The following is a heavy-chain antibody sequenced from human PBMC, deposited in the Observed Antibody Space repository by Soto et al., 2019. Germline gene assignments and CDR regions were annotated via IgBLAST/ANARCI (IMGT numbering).Heavy chain of an antibody. D-gene: IGHD3-16*01. J-gene: IGHJ6*02. CDR2: IYSGGST. CDR1: GFTVSSNY. CDR3: ARDGNSQSFGNYYGMDV. V-gene: IGHV3-53*01. Sequence: PGGSLRLSCAASGFTVSSNYMSWVRPAPGKGLEWVSVIYSGGSTYYADSVKGRFTISRDNSKNTLYLQMNSLRAEDTAVYYCARDGNSQSFGNYYGMDVWGQGTTVTVSS.